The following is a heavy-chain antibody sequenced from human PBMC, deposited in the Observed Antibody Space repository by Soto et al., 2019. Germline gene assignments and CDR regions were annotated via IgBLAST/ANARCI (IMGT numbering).Heavy chain of an antibody. D-gene: IGHD1-1*01. CDR3: CTEYRAFERPHAFDL. CDR2: INPAGSST. J-gene: IGHJ3*01. CDR1: GNTFNTFY. Sequence: QEQLVQSGAEVKKPGASVKVSCRASGNTFNTFYFHWVRQAPGQGLEWMGTINPAGSSTRYAQKRQGRVTMTRDTSTATVYMELRSLGSGDTAIYYCCTEYRAFERPHAFDLWGQGTMVTVSS. V-gene: IGHV1-46*02.